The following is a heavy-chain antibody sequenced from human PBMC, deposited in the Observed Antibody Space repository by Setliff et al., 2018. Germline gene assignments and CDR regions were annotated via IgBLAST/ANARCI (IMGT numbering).Heavy chain of an antibody. D-gene: IGHD3-16*01. CDR3: ARVYAYSYGFDY. J-gene: IGHJ4*02. Sequence: PGGSLRLSCAASGFTFGDFAMTWVRQAPGKGLEWVSGIGGRGISTYYADSVKGRFIISRDNAKNSLYLQMNSLRAEDTAAYYCARVYAYSYGFDYWGQGTPVTVS. CDR1: GFTFGDFA. CDR2: IGGRGIST. V-gene: IGHV3-23*01.